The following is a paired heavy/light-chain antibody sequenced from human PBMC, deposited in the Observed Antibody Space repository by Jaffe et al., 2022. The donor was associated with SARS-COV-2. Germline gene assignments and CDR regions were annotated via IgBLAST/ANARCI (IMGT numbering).Light chain of an antibody. CDR1: SLRSYY. CDR2: GKN. Sequence: SSEVTQDPAVSVALGQTVRITCQGDSLRSYYASWYQQKPGQAPVLVIYGKNNRPSGIPDRFSGSSSGNTASLTITGAQAEDEASYHCNSRDSSGNHVVFGGGTKLTVL. J-gene: IGLJ2*01. CDR3: NSRDSSGNHVV. V-gene: IGLV3-19*01.
Heavy chain of an antibody. CDR3: ARDDGSGDTGVLSF. CDR2: IWYDGNR. Sequence: QVQLVESGGGVVQPGTSLRLSCTASGFTFSLSGMHWVRQAPGKGLEWVAVIWYDGNRYYADSVKGRFTISRDNSKNTLFLQMNSLRAEDTALYYCARDDGSGDTGVLSFWGQGTLVTVSS. CDR1: GFTFSLSG. V-gene: IGHV3-33*01. J-gene: IGHJ1*01. D-gene: IGHD5-18*01.